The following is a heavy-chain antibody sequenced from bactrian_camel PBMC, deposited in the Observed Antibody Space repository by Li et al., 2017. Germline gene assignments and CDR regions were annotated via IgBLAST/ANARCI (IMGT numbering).Heavy chain of an antibody. V-gene: IGHV3-2*01. J-gene: IGHJ4*01. CDR2: IYTGGGST. CDR1: GYISSRHC. Sequence: HVQLVESGGGSVQAGGSLRLSCTHSGYISSRHCMGWFRQAPGKGLEWVSSIYTGGGSTYYADSVKGRFTISRDNAKNTLYLQMNSLKTEDTAVYYCATDLIPVLQADWGQGTQVTVS. CDR3: ATDLIPVLQAD. D-gene: IGHD3*01.